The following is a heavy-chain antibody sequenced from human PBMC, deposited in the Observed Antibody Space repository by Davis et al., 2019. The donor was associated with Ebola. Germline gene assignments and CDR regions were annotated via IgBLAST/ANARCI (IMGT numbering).Heavy chain of an antibody. CDR3: AKDISYDILTGYFLRGLDY. CDR1: GFTFSSYW. V-gene: IGHV3-74*01. D-gene: IGHD3-9*01. Sequence: GESLKISCAASGFTFSSYWMHWVRQAPGKGLVWVSRINSDGSSTSYADPVKGRFTISRDNAKNTLYLQMNSLRAEDTALYYCAKDISYDILTGYFLRGLDYWGQGTLVTVSS. J-gene: IGHJ4*02. CDR2: INSDGSST.